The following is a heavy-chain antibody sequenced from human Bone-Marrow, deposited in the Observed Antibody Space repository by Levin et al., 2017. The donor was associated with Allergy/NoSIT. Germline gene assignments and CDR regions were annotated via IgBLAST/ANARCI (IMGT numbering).Heavy chain of an antibody. J-gene: IGHJ5*02. CDR1: GGSISSYY. V-gene: IGHV4-59*01. Sequence: SCTVSGGSISSYYWSWIRQPPGKGLEWIGYIYYSGSTNYNPSLKSRVTISVDTSKNQFSLKLSSVTAADTAVYYCARSANWFDPWGQGTLVTVSS. CDR3: ARSANWFDP. CDR2: IYYSGST.